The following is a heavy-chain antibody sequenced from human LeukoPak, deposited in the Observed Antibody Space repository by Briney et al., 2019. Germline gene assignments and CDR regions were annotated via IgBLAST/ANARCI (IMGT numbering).Heavy chain of an antibody. D-gene: IGHD4-11*01. Sequence: GGSLRLSCTASGFSFSSYWMSWLRQAPGKGLEWVAGIKQDGSEKYYVYSVKGRFTISKDNSKNSLYLQMNSLRAEDTAVYYCAREAHSTYAYWGQGTMVTVSS. CDR3: AREAHSTYAY. V-gene: IGHV3-7*01. J-gene: IGHJ4*02. CDR2: IKQDGSEK. CDR1: GFSFSSYW.